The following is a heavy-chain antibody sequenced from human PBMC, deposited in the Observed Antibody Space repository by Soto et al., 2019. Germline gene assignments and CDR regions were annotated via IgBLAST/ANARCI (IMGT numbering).Heavy chain of an antibody. V-gene: IGHV3-21*01. Sequence: EVQLVESGGGLVMPGGSLRLSCAASGFTFSASHMNWVRQAPGKGLEWVSSINPTSSHIYYADSVRGRFTISRDDSKNSVSLQMNSLRTEDAALYYCARGYCGGGGCYLRRAAFDVWGQGTMVTVSS. CDR1: GFTFSASH. CDR2: INPTSSHI. J-gene: IGHJ3*01. D-gene: IGHD2-15*01. CDR3: ARGYCGGGGCYLRRAAFDV.